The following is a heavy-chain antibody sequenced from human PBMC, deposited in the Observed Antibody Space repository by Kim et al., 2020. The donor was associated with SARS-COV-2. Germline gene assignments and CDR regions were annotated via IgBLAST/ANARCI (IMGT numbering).Heavy chain of an antibody. J-gene: IGHJ6*02. CDR3: ARARVMTTVTTLNYCGMDV. D-gene: IGHD4-17*01. CDR1: GGSISSGGYY. Sequence: SETLSLTCTVSGGSISSGGYYWSWIRQHPGKGLEWIGYIYYSGSTYYNPSLKSRVTISVDTSKNQFSLKLSSVTAADTAVYYCARARVMTTVTTLNYCGMDVGGGGTAVSVS. V-gene: IGHV4-31*03. CDR2: IYYSGST.